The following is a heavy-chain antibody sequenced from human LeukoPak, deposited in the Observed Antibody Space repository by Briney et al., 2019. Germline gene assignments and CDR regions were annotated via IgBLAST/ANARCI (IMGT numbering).Heavy chain of an antibody. CDR3: ARDLYYYGSVNFVPGLPDY. V-gene: IGHV3-48*03. D-gene: IGHD3-10*01. CDR2: ICGRGTNK. CDR1: GFNFNTYE. J-gene: IGHJ4*02. Sequence: GGSLRLSCAASGFNFNTYEMNWVRQAPGKGLEWVSYICGRGTNKYYADSVKGRFTNSVDNAENSLFLQMNDMRAEDTAVYYCARDLYYYGSVNFVPGLPDYWGQGTLVTVSS.